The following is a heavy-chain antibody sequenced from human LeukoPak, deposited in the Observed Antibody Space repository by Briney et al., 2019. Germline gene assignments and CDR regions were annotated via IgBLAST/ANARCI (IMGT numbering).Heavy chain of an antibody. Sequence: KPSETLSLTCTVSGGSISSGGYYWSWIRQHPGKGLEWIGYIYYSGSTYYNPSLKSRVTISVDTSKNQFSLKLSSVTAADTAVYYCARDYLDSYYYYGMDVWGQGTTVTVSS. CDR2: IYYSGST. V-gene: IGHV4-31*03. J-gene: IGHJ6*02. CDR3: ARDYLDSYYYYGMDV. CDR1: GGSISSGGYY.